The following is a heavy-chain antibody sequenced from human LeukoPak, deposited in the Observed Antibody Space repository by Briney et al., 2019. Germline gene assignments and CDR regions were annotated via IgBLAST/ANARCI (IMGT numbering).Heavy chain of an antibody. CDR3: AREPWSVIRYCSGGSCLNWFDP. V-gene: IGHV1-69*01. J-gene: IGHJ5*02. D-gene: IGHD2-15*01. CDR1: GGTFSSYA. CDR2: IIPIFGTA. Sequence: ASVKVSCKASGGTFSSYAISWVRQAPGQGLEWMGGIIPIFGTANYAQKFQGRVTITADESTSTAYMELSSLRSEDTAVYYCAREPWSVIRYCSGGSCLNWFDPWGQGTLVTVSS.